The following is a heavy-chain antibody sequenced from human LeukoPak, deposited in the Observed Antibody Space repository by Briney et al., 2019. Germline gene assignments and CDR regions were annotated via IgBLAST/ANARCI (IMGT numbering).Heavy chain of an antibody. V-gene: IGHV3-20*04. D-gene: IGHD3-10*01. CDR1: GITLSNYG. CDR2: INWNAGST. J-gene: IGHJ4*02. CDR3: GRGGSGSYGDYFAS. Sequence: GGSLRLSCAVSGITLSNYGMSWVRQAPGKGLEWVSGINWNAGSTGYAASVKGRFTISRDSTKNSLYLQMNSLRAEDTALYYCGRGGSGSYGDYFASWGQGTLVTVSS.